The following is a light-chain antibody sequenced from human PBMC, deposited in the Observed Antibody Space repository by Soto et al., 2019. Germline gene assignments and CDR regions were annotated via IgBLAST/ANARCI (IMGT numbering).Light chain of an antibody. Sequence: DIQMTQSPSSLSASVGERVTITCRASQNIGRFLNWHQQKPGKAPKLLIYDASSLESGVPSRFSGSGSGTVFTLTITSLQPDDFATYYCQQYNSYPWTFGQGTKVEIK. V-gene: IGKV1-5*01. CDR3: QQYNSYPWT. J-gene: IGKJ1*01. CDR2: DAS. CDR1: QNIGRF.